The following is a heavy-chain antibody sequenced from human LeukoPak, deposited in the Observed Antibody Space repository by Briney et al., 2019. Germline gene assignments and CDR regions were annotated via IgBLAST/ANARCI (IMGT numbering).Heavy chain of an antibody. CDR2: ISAYNGNT. V-gene: IGHV1-18*01. CDR1: GYTFTSYG. Sequence: ASVKVSCKASGYTFTSYGISWVRQAPGQGLEWMGWISAYNGNTNYAQKLQGRVTMTTDTSTSTAYMELRSLRSDDTALYYCARDRFLRRPEPADYWGQGTLVTVSS. CDR3: ARDRFLRRPEPADY. D-gene: IGHD1-14*01. J-gene: IGHJ4*02.